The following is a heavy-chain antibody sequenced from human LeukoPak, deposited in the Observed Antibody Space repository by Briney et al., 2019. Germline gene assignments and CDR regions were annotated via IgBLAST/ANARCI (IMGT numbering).Heavy chain of an antibody. J-gene: IGHJ4*02. Sequence: GGSLRLSCAASGFTVSSNYMSWVRQAPGKGLEWVANINQDGREKQYVDSVKGRFTISRDNAKNSLFLQMNSLRPEDTAVYYCARDGVRDGLYFDYWGQGTLVTVSS. CDR3: ARDGVRDGLYFDY. CDR1: GFTVSSNY. CDR2: INQDGREK. D-gene: IGHD5-24*01. V-gene: IGHV3-7*01.